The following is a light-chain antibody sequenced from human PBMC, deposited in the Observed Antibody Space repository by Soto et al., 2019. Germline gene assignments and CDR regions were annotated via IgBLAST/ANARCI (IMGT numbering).Light chain of an antibody. CDR2: DS. V-gene: IGLV3-21*04. J-gene: IGLJ1*01. Sequence: SYELTQPPSVSVAREKTARLTCGGDNIGSKRVHWYRQKPGEAPVLVIYDSDRPSGIPERFSGSNSGNTATLTINRVEAGDEADYYCQVWDITTDHYIFGTGTKVTVL. CDR3: QVWDITTDHYI. CDR1: NIGSKR.